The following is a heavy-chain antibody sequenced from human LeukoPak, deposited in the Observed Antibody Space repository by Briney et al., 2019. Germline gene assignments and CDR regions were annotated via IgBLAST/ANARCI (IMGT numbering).Heavy chain of an antibody. Sequence: GRSLRLSCTASGFTFGDHAMSWVRQAPGKGLEWVGFIRSKAYGGTTEYAASVKGRFTISRADSKSIAYLQMNSLKTEDTAVYYCTRGRMYYDILTGYYNVPAFDYWGQGTLVTVSS. CDR2: IRSKAYGGTT. J-gene: IGHJ4*02. D-gene: IGHD3-9*01. CDR1: GFTFGDHA. V-gene: IGHV3-49*04. CDR3: TRGRMYYDILTGYYNVPAFDY.